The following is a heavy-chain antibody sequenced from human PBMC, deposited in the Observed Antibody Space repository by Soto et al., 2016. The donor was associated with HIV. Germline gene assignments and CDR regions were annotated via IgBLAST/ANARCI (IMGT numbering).Heavy chain of an antibody. CDR1: GLPIKSGYY. CDR3: MAEFDY. D-gene: IGHD6-19*01. Sequence: QVQLQESGPGLVKPSETLSLTCTVSGLPIKSGYYWAWIRQPPGKGLEWIGCIHHSGSTAYNYNPSLWGRVTISVDTSKNQFSLKLTSVTAEDTAVYSCMAEFDYWGPGTLVTVSS. V-gene: IGHV4-38-2*02. J-gene: IGHJ4*02. CDR2: IHHSGSTAY.